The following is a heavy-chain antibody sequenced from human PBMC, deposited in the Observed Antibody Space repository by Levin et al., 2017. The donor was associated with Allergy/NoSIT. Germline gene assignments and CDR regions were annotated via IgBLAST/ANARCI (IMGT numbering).Heavy chain of an antibody. J-gene: IGHJ5*02. D-gene: IGHD1/OR15-1a*01. CDR1: GFSLRSSGMG. Sequence: SGPTLVKPTQTLTLTCTFSGFSLRSSGMGVGWIRQPPGKALEWLALIYWDDDKRYNPSLKSRITITKDTSNNQVVLTMTNMNPVDTATYYCAHRPPGGYNWNNNWFDPWGQGTLVIVSS. CDR3: AHRPPGGYNWNNNWFDP. V-gene: IGHV2-5*02. CDR2: IYWDDDK.